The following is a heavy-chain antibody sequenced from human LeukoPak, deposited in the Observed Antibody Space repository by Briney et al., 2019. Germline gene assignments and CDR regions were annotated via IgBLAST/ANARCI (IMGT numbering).Heavy chain of an antibody. CDR1: GGSISSGSYY. V-gene: IGHV4-61*02. CDR2: VYTSGST. CDR3: ARESIGYSYGFDY. D-gene: IGHD5-18*01. J-gene: IGHJ4*02. Sequence: SQTLSLTCTVSGGSISSGSYYWSWLRQPAGTGLEWIGRVYTSGSTNYNPSLKSRVTISVDTSKNQFSLKLSSVPAADTAVYYCARESIGYSYGFDYWGQGTLVTVSS.